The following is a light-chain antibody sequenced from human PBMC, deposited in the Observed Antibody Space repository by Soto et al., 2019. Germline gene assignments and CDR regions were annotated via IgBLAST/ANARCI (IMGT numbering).Light chain of an antibody. V-gene: IGKV3-15*01. CDR1: QVVSTN. J-gene: IGKJ4*01. Sequence: EVVMTQSPTTLSVSPGEIATLSCRASQVVSTNLAWYQQKPGQAPRLLIYSASTRATGIPARFSGSGSGTEFTLPISSLQSEDSAVYYCQQFNNWPPLTFGGGTKVEIK. CDR2: SAS. CDR3: QQFNNWPPLT.